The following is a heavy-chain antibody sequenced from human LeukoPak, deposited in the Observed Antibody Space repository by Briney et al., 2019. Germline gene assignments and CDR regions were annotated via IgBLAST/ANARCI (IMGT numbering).Heavy chain of an antibody. CDR1: GGSISSYY. CDR2: IYYSGST. Sequence: SETLSLTCTVSGGSISSYYRSWIRQPPGKGLEWIGYIYYSGSTNYNPSLKSRVTISVDTSKNQFSLKLSSVTAADTAVYYCAAYGSGTVDYWGQGTLVTVSS. D-gene: IGHD3-10*01. CDR3: AAYGSGTVDY. J-gene: IGHJ4*02. V-gene: IGHV4-59*08.